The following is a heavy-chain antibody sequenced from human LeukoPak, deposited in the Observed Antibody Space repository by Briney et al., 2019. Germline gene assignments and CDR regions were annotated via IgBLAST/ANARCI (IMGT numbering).Heavy chain of an antibody. V-gene: IGHV1-18*01. CDR3: ARDRPERGRGYCTNGVCYSSTEDYFDY. D-gene: IGHD2-8*01. CDR1: GYTFTSYG. CDR2: ISAYNGKT. Sequence: ASVKVSCKASGYTFTSYGISWVRQAPGQGLEWMGWISAYNGKTNYAQKLQGRVTMTTDTSTSTAYMELRSLRSDDTAVYYCARDRPERGRGYCTNGVCYSSTEDYFDYWGQGTLVTVSS. J-gene: IGHJ4*02.